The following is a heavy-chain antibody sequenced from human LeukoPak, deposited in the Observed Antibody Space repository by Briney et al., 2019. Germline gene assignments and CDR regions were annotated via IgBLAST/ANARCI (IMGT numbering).Heavy chain of an antibody. D-gene: IGHD6-19*01. Sequence: GGSLRLSCAASGFTFSNYAMSWVRQAPGKGLEWVSVISGSGGSTYYADSVKGRFTISRDNSKNTLYVQMNSLRAEDTAVYYCASGYSSGPVYWGQGNLVTVSS. V-gene: IGHV3-23*01. CDR3: ASGYSSGPVY. CDR2: ISGSGGST. J-gene: IGHJ4*02. CDR1: GFTFSNYA.